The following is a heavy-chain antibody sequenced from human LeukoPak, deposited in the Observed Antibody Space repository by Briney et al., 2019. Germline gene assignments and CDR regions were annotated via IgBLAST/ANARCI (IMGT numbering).Heavy chain of an antibody. CDR1: GFTFGDYG. CDR3: TRDARAVTTYAPYYYYYMDV. V-gene: IGHV3-49*04. D-gene: IGHD4-17*01. J-gene: IGHJ6*03. CDR2: IRSKTYGGTT. Sequence: GGSLRLSCTISGFTFGDYGMSWVRQAPGKGLEWVGFIRSKTYGGTTEYAASVKGRFTISRDDSKSIAYLQMNSLKSEDTAVYYCTRDARAVTTYAPYYYYYMDVWGKGTTVTISS.